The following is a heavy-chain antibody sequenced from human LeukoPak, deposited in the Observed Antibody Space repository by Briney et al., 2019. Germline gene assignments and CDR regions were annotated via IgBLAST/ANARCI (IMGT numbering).Heavy chain of an antibody. CDR1: GGSVSSGSYY. CDR2: IYYSGST. Sequence: PSETLSLTCTVSGGSVSSGSYYWSWIRQPPGKGLEWIGYIYYSGSTHYNPSLKSRVTISVDTSKNQFSLKLSSVTAADTAVYYCARSLTYYGSGSSFDCWGQGTLVTVSS. CDR3: ARSLTYYGSGSSFDC. D-gene: IGHD3-10*01. V-gene: IGHV4-61*01. J-gene: IGHJ4*02.